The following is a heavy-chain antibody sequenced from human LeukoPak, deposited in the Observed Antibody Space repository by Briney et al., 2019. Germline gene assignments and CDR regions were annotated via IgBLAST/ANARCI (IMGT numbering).Heavy chain of an antibody. J-gene: IGHJ4*02. CDR1: GFTFSNYA. D-gene: IGHD5-12*01. V-gene: IGHV3-23*01. CDR3: AKDLSGYEFQFDY. Sequence: GGSLRLSCAGSGFTFSNYAMRWVRQAPGQGLQWLSTITARGTSTWYADAVKGRFTISRDNSRNTLYLQMNSLRAEDTAVYYCAKDLSGYEFQFDYWGQGTLVTVSS. CDR2: ITARGTST.